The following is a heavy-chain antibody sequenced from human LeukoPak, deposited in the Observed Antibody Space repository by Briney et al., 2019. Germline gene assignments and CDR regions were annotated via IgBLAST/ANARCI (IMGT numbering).Heavy chain of an antibody. CDR1: GFTLSSYW. D-gene: IGHD3-10*01. V-gene: IGHV3-7*03. J-gene: IGHJ4*02. Sequence: GGSLRLSCAASGFTLSSYWMSWVRQAPGKGLEWVANIKQDGSEKYYVDSVKGRFTISRDNAKNSLYLQMNSLRAEDTAVYYCARGSGKYWGQGTLVTVSS. CDR3: ARGSGKY. CDR2: IKQDGSEK.